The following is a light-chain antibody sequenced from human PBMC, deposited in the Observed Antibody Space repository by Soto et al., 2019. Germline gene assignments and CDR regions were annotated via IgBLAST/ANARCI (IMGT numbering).Light chain of an antibody. CDR3: QQYGSSHA. Sequence: EIVLTQSPGTLSMSPGERATLSCRASQTINNNYLAWYQQKPGQAPRLLIHGASSRATGIPDRFSGSGSGTDFTVTISRLEPEDFAVYYCQQYGSSHAFGQ. CDR1: QTINNNY. J-gene: IGKJ5*01. V-gene: IGKV3-20*01. CDR2: GAS.